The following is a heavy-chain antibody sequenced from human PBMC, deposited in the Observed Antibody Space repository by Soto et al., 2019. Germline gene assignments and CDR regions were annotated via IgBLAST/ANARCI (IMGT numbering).Heavy chain of an antibody. D-gene: IGHD4-17*01. V-gene: IGHV4-39*01. J-gene: IGHJ4*02. CDR3: ARLEGDYLGFDY. CDR1: GGSVSSSSYY. Sequence: QLQLQESGPGLVKPSETLSLTCTVSGGSVSSSSYYWGWIRQPPGKGLEWIGTISYSGSTYYNPSLKSRVTISVDTSKNQSSLGLTSVTAADTAVYYCARLEGDYLGFDYWGQGTLVTVSS. CDR2: ISYSGST.